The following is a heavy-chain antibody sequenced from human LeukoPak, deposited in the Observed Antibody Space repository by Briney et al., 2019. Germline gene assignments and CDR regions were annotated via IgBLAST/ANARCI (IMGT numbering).Heavy chain of an antibody. V-gene: IGHV4-34*01. CDR3: ARSGNSGYANWFDP. D-gene: IGHD3-22*01. CDR2: INHSGST. CDR1: GGSFSGYY. Sequence: SETLSLTCAVYGGSFSGYYWSWIRQPPGKGLEWIGEINHSGSTNYNPSLESRVTISVDTSKNQFSLKLSSVTAADTAVYYCARSGNSGYANWFDPWGQGTLVTVSS. J-gene: IGHJ5*02.